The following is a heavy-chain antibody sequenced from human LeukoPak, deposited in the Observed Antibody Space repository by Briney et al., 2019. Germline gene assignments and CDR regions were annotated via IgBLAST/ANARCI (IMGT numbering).Heavy chain of an antibody. V-gene: IGHV3-21*05. CDR2: ITGAGNNI. CDR3: ARDVGYRSWFDP. J-gene: IGHJ5*02. D-gene: IGHD5-18*01. CDR1: GFTFSNFG. Sequence: GGSLRLSCVVSGFTFSNFGMNWVRQAPGQGLEWLSYITGAGNNIYYADSVKGRFTISRDNARNSLYLQMSSLRAEDTAVYYCARDVGYRSWFDPWGQGTLVTVSS.